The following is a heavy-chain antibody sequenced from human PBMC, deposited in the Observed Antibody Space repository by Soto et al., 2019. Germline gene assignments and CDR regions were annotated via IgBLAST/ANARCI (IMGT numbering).Heavy chain of an antibody. D-gene: IGHD3-3*01. J-gene: IGHJ6*02. CDR2: IYHSGST. CDR3: ARGNNGFWSGYYADYYYYGMDV. Sequence: PSETLSLTCAVSGGSISSGGYSWSWIRQPPGKGLEWIGYIYHSGSTYYNPSLKSRVTISVDRSKNQFSLKLSSVTAADTAVYYCARGNNGFWSGYYADYYYYGMDVWGQGTTVTVSS. CDR1: GGSISSGGYS. V-gene: IGHV4-30-2*01.